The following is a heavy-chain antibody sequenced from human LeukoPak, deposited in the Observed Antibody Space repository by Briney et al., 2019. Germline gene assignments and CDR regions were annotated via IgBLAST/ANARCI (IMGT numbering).Heavy chain of an antibody. CDR3: ARDSRTYFKWFDP. CDR2: IRYDGSNT. V-gene: IGHV3-30*02. CDR1: AFTFSSFG. D-gene: IGHD6-13*01. Sequence: GGSLRLSCAASAFTFSSFGMHWVRQAPGKGLEGVAFIRYDGSNTYYADSVKGRFTISRDNSENTLYLQMNSLRTEDTAVYYCARDSRTYFKWFDPWGQGTLITVSS. J-gene: IGHJ5*02.